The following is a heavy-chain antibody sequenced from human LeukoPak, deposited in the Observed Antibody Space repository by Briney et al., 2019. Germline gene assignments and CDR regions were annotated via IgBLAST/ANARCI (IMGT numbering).Heavy chain of an antibody. J-gene: IGHJ4*02. V-gene: IGHV3-21*01. CDR2: ISSSSSYI. Sequence: GGSLRLSCAASGFTFSSYSMNWVRQAPGKGLEWVSSISSSSSYIYYADSVKGRFTISRDNAKNSLYLQMNSLRAEDTAVYYCARDFKTRGYSDYWGQGTLVTVSS. D-gene: IGHD5-18*01. CDR3: ARDFKTRGYSDY. CDR1: GFTFSSYS.